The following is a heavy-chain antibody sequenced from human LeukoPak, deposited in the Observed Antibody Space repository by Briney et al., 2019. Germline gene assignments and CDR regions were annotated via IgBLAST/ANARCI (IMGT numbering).Heavy chain of an antibody. Sequence: SETLSLTCAVSGASISSYYWSWIRQPPGKGLEWIGYIYYSGSTNYNPSLKSRVTISVDTSKNQFSLKLSSVTAADTAVYYCARGDSHYYDSSGYYLIHAFDIWGQGTMVTVSS. CDR1: GASISSYY. D-gene: IGHD3-22*01. V-gene: IGHV4-59*01. CDR2: IYYSGST. CDR3: ARGDSHYYDSSGYYLIHAFDI. J-gene: IGHJ3*02.